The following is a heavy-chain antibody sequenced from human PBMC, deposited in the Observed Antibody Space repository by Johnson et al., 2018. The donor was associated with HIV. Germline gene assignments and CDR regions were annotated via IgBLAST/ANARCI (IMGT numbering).Heavy chain of an antibody. D-gene: IGHD3-22*01. CDR3: ARVIDQYFDSILDDAFDI. CDR2: IGTAGDT. CDR1: GFTFSSYD. Sequence: VQLVESGGGLVQPGGSLRLSCAASGFTFSSYDMHWVRQATGKGLEWVSAIGTAGDTYYLGSVKGRFTISRENAKNSLYLQMNSLRAGDTAVYYCARVIDQYFDSILDDAFDIWGQGTLVTVSS. V-gene: IGHV3-13*01. J-gene: IGHJ3*02.